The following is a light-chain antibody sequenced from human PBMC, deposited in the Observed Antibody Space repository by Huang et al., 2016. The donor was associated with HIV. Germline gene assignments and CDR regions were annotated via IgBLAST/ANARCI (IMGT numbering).Light chain of an antibody. V-gene: IGKV4-1*01. CDR3: QQYYSSPQT. CDR1: QSVYSSSTSKDY. Sequence: DIIMTQSPDSLAVSLGERATLNCRSSQSVYSSSTSKDYMGCFQQKPGQPPRLLLFWASTREAGVPDRFSGSGSGTHFTLTIANLEAEDAAIYYCQQYYSSPQTFGQGTRVEVK. CDR2: WAS. J-gene: IGKJ1*01.